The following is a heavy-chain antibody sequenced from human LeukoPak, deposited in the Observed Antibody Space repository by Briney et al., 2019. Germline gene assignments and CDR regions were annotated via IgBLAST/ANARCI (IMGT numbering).Heavy chain of an antibody. Sequence: PGGPLRLSCAASGFTFSSYEVNWVRQAPGKGLEWVSYISSSGSTIYYAAPVKGRFTISRDNAKNSLYLQMNSLRAEDTAVYYCARITIAVAGGFDYWGQGTLVTVSS. V-gene: IGHV3-48*03. J-gene: IGHJ4*02. D-gene: IGHD6-19*01. CDR3: ARITIAVAGGFDY. CDR2: ISSSGSTI. CDR1: GFTFSSYE.